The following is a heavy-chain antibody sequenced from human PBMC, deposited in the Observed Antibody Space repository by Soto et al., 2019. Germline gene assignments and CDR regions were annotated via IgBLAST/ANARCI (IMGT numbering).Heavy chain of an antibody. V-gene: IGHV4-59*01. Sequence: PSEPLYLTCTVSGGSISSYYWSWIRQPPWKGLEWIGYIYYSGSTNYNPSLKSRVTISVDTSKNQFSLKLSSVTAADTAVYYCARAMIEYSSRTSFDPWGQGTLVTVSS. CDR3: ARAMIEYSSRTSFDP. D-gene: IGHD6-13*01. CDR1: GGSISSYY. CDR2: IYYSGST. J-gene: IGHJ5*02.